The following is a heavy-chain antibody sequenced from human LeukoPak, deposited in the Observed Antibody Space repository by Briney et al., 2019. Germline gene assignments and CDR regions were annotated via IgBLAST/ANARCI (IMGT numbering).Heavy chain of an antibody. CDR1: GLTFSSYA. CDR2: ISSYGGST. CDR3: VKDEVKSRDGYNLGAFDI. V-gene: IGHV3-64D*09. J-gene: IGHJ3*02. D-gene: IGHD5-24*01. Sequence: GGSLRLSCSASGLTFSSYAMHWVRQAPGKGLEYVSAISSYGGSTYYTDSVKGRFTISRDNSKNTLYLQMSSLGAEDTAVYYCVKDEVKSRDGYNLGAFDIWGQGTTVTVSS.